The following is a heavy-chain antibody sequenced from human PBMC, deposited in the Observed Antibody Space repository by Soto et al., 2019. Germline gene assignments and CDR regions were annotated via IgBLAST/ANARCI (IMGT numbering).Heavy chain of an antibody. CDR3: ARAGSTADC. V-gene: IGHV4-61*01. CDR2: IYYSGST. J-gene: IGHJ4*02. CDR1: GDSVSSGNYY. D-gene: IGHD3-10*01. Sequence: QVQLQESGPGLVKPSETLSLTCTVSGDSVSSGNYYWTWIRQPPGKGLEWIGHIYYSGSTNYNSSLKTRLTISIDTSKNQFFLKVRSVTAADTAVYYCARAGSTADCWGQGTLVTVSS.